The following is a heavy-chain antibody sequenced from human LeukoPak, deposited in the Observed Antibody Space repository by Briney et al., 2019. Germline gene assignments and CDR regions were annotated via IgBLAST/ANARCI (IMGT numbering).Heavy chain of an antibody. CDR2: IRSKAYGGTT. CDR3: TREGRGSDAFDY. J-gene: IGHJ4*02. V-gene: IGHV3-49*04. Sequence: PGGSLRLSCTASGFTFGDYAMSWVRQAPGKGLEWVGFIRSKAYGGTTEYAASVKGRFTISRDDSKSIAYLQMNSLKTEDTAVNYCTREGRGSDAFDYWGQGTLVTVSS. D-gene: IGHD3-16*01. CDR1: GFTFGDYA.